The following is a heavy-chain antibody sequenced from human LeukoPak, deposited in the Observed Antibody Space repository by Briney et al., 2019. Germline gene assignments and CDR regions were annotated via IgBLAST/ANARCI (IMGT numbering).Heavy chain of an antibody. J-gene: IGHJ4*02. V-gene: IGHV4-34*01. CDR1: GVSFSGYY. Sequence: ASETLSLTCAVYGVSFSGYYWSWIRQPPGKGLEWIGEINHSGSTNYNPSLKSRVTISVDTSKNQFSLKLSSVTAADTAVYYCAGDWLFDYWGQGTLVTVSS. CDR3: AGDWLFDY. D-gene: IGHD5-12*01. CDR2: INHSGST.